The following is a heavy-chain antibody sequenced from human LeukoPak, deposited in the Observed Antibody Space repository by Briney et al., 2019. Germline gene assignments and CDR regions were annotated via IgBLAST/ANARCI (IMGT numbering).Heavy chain of an antibody. V-gene: IGHV3-23*01. J-gene: IGHJ3*02. Sequence: PGGSLRLSCAASGFTFSSCAMSWVRQAPGKGLEWVSAISGSGGSTYYADSVKGRFTISRDNSKNTLYLQMNSLRAEDTAVYYCAKAYYDSSGYYYDDAFDIWGQGTMVTVSS. D-gene: IGHD3-22*01. CDR3: AKAYYDSSGYYYDDAFDI. CDR2: ISGSGGST. CDR1: GFTFSSCA.